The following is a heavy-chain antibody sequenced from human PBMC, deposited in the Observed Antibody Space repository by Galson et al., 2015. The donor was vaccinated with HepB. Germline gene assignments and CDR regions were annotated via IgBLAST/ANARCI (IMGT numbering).Heavy chain of an antibody. Sequence: SLRLSSAASGFTFSNAWMNWVRQAPGKGLEWVGRIKRKIDGGTTDYAAPVKGRFTISRDDSKNTLYLQMNSLKTEDTAVYFCITRQSLAVTGMIPYWGQGTLVTVSS. CDR1: GFTFSNAW. J-gene: IGHJ4*02. CDR3: ITRQSLAVTGMIPY. D-gene: IGHD6-19*01. V-gene: IGHV3-15*01. CDR2: IKRKIDGGTT.